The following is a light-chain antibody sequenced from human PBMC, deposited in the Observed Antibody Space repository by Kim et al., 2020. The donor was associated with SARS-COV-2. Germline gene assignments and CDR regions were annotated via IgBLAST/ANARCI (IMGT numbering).Light chain of an antibody. Sequence: SASVGDRVTITCRASQSISSWWAWYQQKPGKAPKLLIYKASNLESGVPSRFSGSGSGTELTLTISSLQPDDFATYYCQQYNTYPYTFGQGTKLEI. CDR2: KAS. CDR3: QQYNTYPYT. CDR1: QSISSW. J-gene: IGKJ2*01. V-gene: IGKV1-5*03.